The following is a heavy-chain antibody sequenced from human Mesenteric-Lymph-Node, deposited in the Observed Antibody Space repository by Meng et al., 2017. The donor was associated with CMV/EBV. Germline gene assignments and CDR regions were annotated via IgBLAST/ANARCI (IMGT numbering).Heavy chain of an antibody. CDR3: ARGMFRPVATPPGV. CDR2: ISSSSNYI. CDR1: GFTFSGYS. Sequence: GGSLRLSCAASGFTFSGYSMNWVRQAPGKGLEWVSSISSSSNYIYYADSLKGRFTISRDNAKNSLYLQMSSLRAEDTAVYYCARGMFRPVATPPGVWGQGTTVTVSS. V-gene: IGHV3-21*01. D-gene: IGHD2-2*01. J-gene: IGHJ6*02.